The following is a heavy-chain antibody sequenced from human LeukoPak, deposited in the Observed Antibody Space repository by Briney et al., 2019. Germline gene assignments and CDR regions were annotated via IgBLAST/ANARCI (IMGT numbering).Heavy chain of an antibody. Sequence: SETLSLTCTVSGGSISSSSYYWGWIRQPPGKGLEWIGSIYYSGSTYYNPSLKSRVTISVDTSENQFSLKLSSVTAADTAVYYCARDSGYFSYFDYWAREPWSPSPQ. CDR1: GGSISSSSYY. D-gene: IGHD5-12*01. V-gene: IGHV4-39*07. CDR3: ARDSGYFSYFDY. CDR2: IYYSGST. J-gene: IGHJ4*02.